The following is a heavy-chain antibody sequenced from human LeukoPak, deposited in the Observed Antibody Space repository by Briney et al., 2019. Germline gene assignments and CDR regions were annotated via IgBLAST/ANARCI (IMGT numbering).Heavy chain of an antibody. CDR3: AKGLKGLKFDH. CDR2: ISWSSGSI. Sequence: GGSLRLSCAASGFTFDDYAMHWVRQAPGKGLEWVSGISWSSGSIGYADSVKGRFTISRDNAKNSLYLQMNSLRAEDTALYYCAKGLKGLKFDHWGQGTLVTVSS. D-gene: IGHD6-19*01. V-gene: IGHV3-9*01. CDR1: GFTFDDYA. J-gene: IGHJ4*02.